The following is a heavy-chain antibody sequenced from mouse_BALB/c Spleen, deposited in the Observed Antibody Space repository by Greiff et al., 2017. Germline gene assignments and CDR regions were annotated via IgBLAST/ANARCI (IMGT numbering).Heavy chain of an antibody. CDR3: ARGYGFAY. Sequence: DVKLVESGGGLVKPGGSLKLSCAASGFTFSDYYMYWVRQTPEKRLEWVATISDGGSYTYYPDSVKGRFTISRDNAKNNLYLQMSSLKSEDTAMYYCARGYGFAYWGQGTLVTVSA. J-gene: IGHJ3*01. CDR2: ISDGGSYT. D-gene: IGHD2-12*01. V-gene: IGHV5-4*02. CDR1: GFTFSDYY.